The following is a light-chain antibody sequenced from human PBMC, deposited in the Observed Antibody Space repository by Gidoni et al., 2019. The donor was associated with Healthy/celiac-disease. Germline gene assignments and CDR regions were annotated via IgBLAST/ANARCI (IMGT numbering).Light chain of an antibody. CDR2: KAA. CDR1: QSISSW. J-gene: IGKJ1*01. CDR3: QQYNSYSRT. V-gene: IGKV1-5*03. Sequence: IQMTQSPSPLSASGGDRVTITCLASQSISSWLAWYQQKPGNAPKLLIYKAASLESGVPSRFSGSGSGTEFTLTISSLQPDDFATYYCQQYNSYSRTFGQGTKVEIK.